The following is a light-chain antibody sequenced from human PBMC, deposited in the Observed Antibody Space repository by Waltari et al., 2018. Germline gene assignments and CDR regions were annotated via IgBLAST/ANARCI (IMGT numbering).Light chain of an antibody. J-gene: IGKJ2*01. CDR2: DAS. CDR1: QSVSSY. CDR3: QQRSSWPYT. Sequence: EIVLTQSPATLSLSPGERATLSCRASQSVSSYLAWYQQNPGQAPRLLIYDASNRATGIPARFSASGSGTDSTLTLSSLEPEDFAVYYCQQRSSWPYTFGQGTKLEIK. V-gene: IGKV3-11*01.